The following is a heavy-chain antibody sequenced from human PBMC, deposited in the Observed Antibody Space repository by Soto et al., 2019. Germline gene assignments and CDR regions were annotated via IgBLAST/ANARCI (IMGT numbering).Heavy chain of an antibody. D-gene: IGHD3-16*01. Sequence: SETLSLTCAVYGGSFSGYYWSWIRQPPGKGLEWIGEINHSGSTNYNPSLKSRVTISVDMSKNQFSLKLSSVTAADTAVHYCARRPLGYYFDYWGQGTLVTVSS. V-gene: IGHV4-34*01. CDR1: GGSFSGYY. CDR2: INHSGST. CDR3: ARRPLGYYFDY. J-gene: IGHJ4*02.